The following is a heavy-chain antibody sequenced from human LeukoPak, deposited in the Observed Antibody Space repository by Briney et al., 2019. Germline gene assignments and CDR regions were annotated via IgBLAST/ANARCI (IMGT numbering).Heavy chain of an antibody. CDR1: GGSFSGYY. CDR2: INHSGST. CDR3: ARDGYSYGYAYDY. J-gene: IGHJ4*02. D-gene: IGHD5-18*01. V-gene: IGHV4-34*01. Sequence: SETLSLTCAVYGGSFSGYYWSWIRQPPGKGLEGSGEINHSGSTNYNPSLKSRVTISVDTSKNQFSLKLSSVTAADTAVYYCARDGYSYGYAYDYWGQGTLVTVSS.